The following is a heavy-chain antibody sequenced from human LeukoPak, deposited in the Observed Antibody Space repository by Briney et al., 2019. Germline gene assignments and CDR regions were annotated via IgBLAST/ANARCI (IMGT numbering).Heavy chain of an antibody. D-gene: IGHD5-18*01. CDR1: GGSISSYY. CDR3: ARVYSYGSHYYYYYYMDV. V-gene: IGHV4-4*09. Sequence: SETLSLTCTVSGGSISSYYRSWIRQPPGKGLEWIGYIYTSGSTNYNPSLKSRVTISVDTSKNQFSLKLSSVTAADTAVYYCARVYSYGSHYYYYYYMDVWGKGTTVTVSS. J-gene: IGHJ6*03. CDR2: IYTSGST.